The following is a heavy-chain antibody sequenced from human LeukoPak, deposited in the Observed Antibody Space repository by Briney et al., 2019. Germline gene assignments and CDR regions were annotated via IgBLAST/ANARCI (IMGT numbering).Heavy chain of an antibody. V-gene: IGHV3-15*07. D-gene: IGHD2-15*01. CDR2: IKSKTDGGTT. Sequence: GGSLRLSCAASGFTFSNAWMNWVRQASGKGLEWVGRIKSKTDGGTTDYAAPVKGRFTISRDDSKNTLYLQMNSLKTEDTAVYYCTTIYCSGGSCYSDDYWGQGTLVTVSS. J-gene: IGHJ4*02. CDR3: TTIYCSGGSCYSDDY. CDR1: GFTFSNAW.